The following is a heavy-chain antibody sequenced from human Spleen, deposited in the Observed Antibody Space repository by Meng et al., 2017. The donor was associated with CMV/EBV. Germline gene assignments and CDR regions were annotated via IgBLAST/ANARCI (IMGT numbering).Heavy chain of an antibody. Sequence: LSYAASGFRFIDSVMHWVRQAPGKGLDWVSAISYDGGLADCADSVRDRFIISRDNSISTLYLHMSSLRAEDTATYYCGRRTYGNFDAWGQGTLVTVSS. CDR1: GFRFIDSV. CDR3: GRRTYGNFDA. J-gene: IGHJ4*02. CDR2: ISYDGGLA. V-gene: IGHV3-23*01. D-gene: IGHD4-17*01.